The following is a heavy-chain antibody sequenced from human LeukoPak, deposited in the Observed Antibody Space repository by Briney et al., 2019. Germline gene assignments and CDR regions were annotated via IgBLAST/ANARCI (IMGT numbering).Heavy chain of an antibody. CDR2: ISSSSSYI. D-gene: IGHD5-18*01. J-gene: IGHJ4*02. CDR3: ASGTSYGLVMYYFDY. Sequence: GGSLRLSRAASGFTFSSYSMNWVRQAPGKGLEWVSSISSSSSYIYYADSVKGRFTISRDNAKNSLYLQMNSLRAEDTAVYYCASGTSYGLVMYYFDYWGQGTLVTVSS. CDR1: GFTFSSYS. V-gene: IGHV3-21*01.